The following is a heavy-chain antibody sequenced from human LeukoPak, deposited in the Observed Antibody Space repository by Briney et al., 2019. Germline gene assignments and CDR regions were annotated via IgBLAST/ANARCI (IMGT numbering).Heavy chain of an antibody. J-gene: IGHJ6*03. V-gene: IGHV3-20*04. Sequence: GGSLRLSCAASGFTFDDYGMSWVRQAPGKGLEWVSGINWNGGSTGYADSVKGRFTISRDNAKNSLYLQMNSLRAEDTALYYYARERSGYDSYYYYYMDVWGKGTTVTVSS. CDR2: INWNGGST. CDR1: GFTFDDYG. CDR3: ARERSGYDSYYYYYMDV. D-gene: IGHD5-12*01.